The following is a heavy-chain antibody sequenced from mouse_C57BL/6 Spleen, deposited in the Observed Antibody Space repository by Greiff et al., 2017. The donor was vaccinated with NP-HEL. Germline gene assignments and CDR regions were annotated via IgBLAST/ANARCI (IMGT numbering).Heavy chain of an antibody. D-gene: IGHD1-1*01. CDR1: GFTFSSYA. V-gene: IGHV5-4*01. CDR3: ARDWGTYGSSLLRYFDV. CDR2: ISDGGSYT. Sequence: EVKVVESGGGLVKPGGSLKLSCAASGFTFSSYAMSWVRQTPEKRLEWVATISDGGSYTYYPDNVKGRFTISRDNAKNNLYLQMSHLKSEDTAMYYCARDWGTYGSSLLRYFDVWGTGTTVTVSS. J-gene: IGHJ1*03.